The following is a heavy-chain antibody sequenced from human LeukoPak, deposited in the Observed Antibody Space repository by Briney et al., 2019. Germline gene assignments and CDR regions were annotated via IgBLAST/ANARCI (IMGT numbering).Heavy chain of an antibody. J-gene: IGHJ4*02. CDR2: ISGSGGST. CDR1: GFTISSYA. V-gene: IGHV3-23*01. CDR3: ANPGWPTTVVTGFDY. Sequence: TGGSLRLSCAASGFTISSYAMSWVRQAPGKGLEWVSPISGSGGSTYYADSVKGRFTISKNNSKNTLYLQMNSLRAEDTAVYYCANPGWPTTVVTGFDYWGQGTLVTVSS. D-gene: IGHD4-23*01.